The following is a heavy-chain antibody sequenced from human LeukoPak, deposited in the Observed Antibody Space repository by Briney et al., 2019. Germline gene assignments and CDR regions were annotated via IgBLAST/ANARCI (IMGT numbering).Heavy chain of an antibody. Sequence: SETLSLTCTVSGGSISTYYWSWIRQPPGKGLEWIGYIYYSGSTNYSPSLQSRVTISVDASRNQFSLRLSSVTAADTAMYYCARSGTKTNGFDYWGQGTLVTVSS. V-gene: IGHV4-59*01. CDR3: ARSGTKTNGFDY. J-gene: IGHJ4*02. CDR1: GGSISTYY. CDR2: IYYSGST. D-gene: IGHD2-8*01.